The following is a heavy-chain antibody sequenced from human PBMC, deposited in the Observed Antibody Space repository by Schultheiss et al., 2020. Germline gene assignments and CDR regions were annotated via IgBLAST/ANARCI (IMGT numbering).Heavy chain of an antibody. Sequence: GGSLRLSCAASGFTFSSYGMHWVRQAPGKGLEWVAVIWYDGSNKYYADSVKGRFTISRDNSKNTLYLQMNSLRAEDTAVYYCARRIAAHAYYYYYGMDVWGQGTTVTGSS. CDR3: ARRIAAHAYYYYYGMDV. J-gene: IGHJ6*02. D-gene: IGHD6-6*01. CDR2: IWYDGSNK. V-gene: IGHV3-33*01. CDR1: GFTFSSYG.